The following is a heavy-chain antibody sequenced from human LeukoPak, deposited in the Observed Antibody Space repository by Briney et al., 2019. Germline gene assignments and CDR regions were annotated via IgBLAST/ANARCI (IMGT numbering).Heavy chain of an antibody. D-gene: IGHD3-10*01. V-gene: IGHV1-46*01. Sequence: ASVKVSCKASGYTFTSYYIHWVRQAPGQGLEWMGIINPSGGSTSYAQKFQGRVTMTRDTSTSTVYMELSSLRSEDTAVYYCARVGDTTYYYGSGSRNHFDYWGQGTLVTVSS. J-gene: IGHJ4*02. CDR3: ARVGDTTYYYGSGSRNHFDY. CDR1: GYTFTSYY. CDR2: INPSGGST.